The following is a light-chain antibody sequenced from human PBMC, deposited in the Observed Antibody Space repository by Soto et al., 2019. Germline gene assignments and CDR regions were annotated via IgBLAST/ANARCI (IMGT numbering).Light chain of an antibody. CDR3: SSYTSSSTYV. CDR2: DVS. V-gene: IGLV2-14*01. Sequence: QSALTQPASVSGSPGQSITISCTGTSSDVGGYNYVSWYQQHPGKAPKLMIYDVSIRPSGVFNRFSGSKSGNTASLTFFGLQAEDEADYYYSSYTSSSTYVFGTGTKVTVL. CDR1: SSDVGGYNY. J-gene: IGLJ1*01.